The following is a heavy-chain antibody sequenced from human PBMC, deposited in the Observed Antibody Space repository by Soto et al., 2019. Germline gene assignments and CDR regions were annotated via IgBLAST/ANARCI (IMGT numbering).Heavy chain of an antibody. Sequence: SETLSLTCTVSGGSISSYYWSWIRQPPGKGLEWIGYIYYSGSTNYNPSLKSRVTISVDTSKNQFSLKLSSVTAADTAVYYCASYNDYGDAWFDYWGQGTLVTVSS. CDR2: IYYSGST. V-gene: IGHV4-59*08. D-gene: IGHD4-17*01. CDR3: ASYNDYGDAWFDY. J-gene: IGHJ4*02. CDR1: GGSISSYY.